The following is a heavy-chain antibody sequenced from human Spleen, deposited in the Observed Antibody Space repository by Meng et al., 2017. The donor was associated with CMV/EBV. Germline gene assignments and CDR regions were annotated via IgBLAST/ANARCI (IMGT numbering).Heavy chain of an antibody. V-gene: IGHV4-59*11. CDR2: IYNDENT. CDR3: ARDRSLWFGESPHDSFAV. Sequence: SETLSLTCTVSGDSINSHYWTWIRQSPARGLEWIGYIYNDENTSYNPSLKSRATLSLDTSKNQFSLKLASVTAADTAVYFCARDRSLWFGESPHDSFAVWGQGTLVTVSS. CDR1: GDSINSHY. D-gene: IGHD3-10*01. J-gene: IGHJ3*01.